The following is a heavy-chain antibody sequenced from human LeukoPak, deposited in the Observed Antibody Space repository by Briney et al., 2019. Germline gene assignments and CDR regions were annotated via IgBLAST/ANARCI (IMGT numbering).Heavy chain of an antibody. CDR1: GDTFSTYA. CDR2: IIPIFGTA. CDR3: ATSAIFGVAPAGAYDAFDI. Sequence: SVKVSCKASGDTFSTYAISWVRQAPGQGLEWMGGIIPIFGTANYAHQGRVTITADELTRSAYMELSSLRSEDTAVYYCATSAIFGVAPAGAYDAFDIWGQGTMVTVSS. J-gene: IGHJ3*02. D-gene: IGHD3-3*01. V-gene: IGHV1-69*13.